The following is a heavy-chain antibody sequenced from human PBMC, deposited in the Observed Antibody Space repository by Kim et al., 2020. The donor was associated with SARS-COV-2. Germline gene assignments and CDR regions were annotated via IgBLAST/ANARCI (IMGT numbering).Heavy chain of an antibody. D-gene: IGHD3-22*01. V-gene: IGHV1-2*02. J-gene: IGHJ6*02. CDR3: ARTYYYDSNGYFGWFYYYGMDV. CDR2: INPNSGGT. CDR1: GYTFTGYY. Sequence: ASVKVSCKASGYTFTGYYMHWVRQAPGQGLEWMGWINPNSGGTNYAQKFQGRVTMTRDTSISTAYMELSRLRSDDTAVYYCARTYYYDSNGYFGWFYYYGMDVWGQGTTVTVS.